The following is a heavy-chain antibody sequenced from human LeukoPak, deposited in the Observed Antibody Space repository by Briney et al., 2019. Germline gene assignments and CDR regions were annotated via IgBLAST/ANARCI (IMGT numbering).Heavy chain of an antibody. CDR3: AKDFNYYDSSGYHNAFDI. CDR1: GFTFSSYA. J-gene: IGHJ3*02. D-gene: IGHD3-22*01. CDR2: ISYDGSNK. Sequence: QTGGSLRLSCAASGFTFSSYAMHWVRQAPGKGLEWVAVISYDGSNKYYADSVKGRFTISRDNSKNTLYLQMNSLRAEDTAVYYCAKDFNYYDSSGYHNAFDIWGQGTMVTVSS. V-gene: IGHV3-30*04.